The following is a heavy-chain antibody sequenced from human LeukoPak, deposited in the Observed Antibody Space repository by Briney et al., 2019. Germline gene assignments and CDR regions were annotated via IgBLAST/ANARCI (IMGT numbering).Heavy chain of an antibody. J-gene: IGHJ1*01. V-gene: IGHV3-21*06. CDR2: ITSGSSYI. CDR3: ARGAAAGTTDFQH. D-gene: IGHD6-13*01. CDR1: GGSISSSS. Sequence: ETLSLTCTVSGGSISSSSYYWGWIRQAPGKGPEWVSSITSGSSYIYYADSVKGRFTISRDNAKNSLYLQMDSLRVEDTAVYYCARGAAAGTTDFQHWGQGTLVTVSS.